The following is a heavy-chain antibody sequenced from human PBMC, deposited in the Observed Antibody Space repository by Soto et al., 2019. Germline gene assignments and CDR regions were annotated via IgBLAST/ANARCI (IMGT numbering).Heavy chain of an antibody. J-gene: IGHJ4*02. D-gene: IGHD5-12*01. CDR3: ARGGNIGYSGYDSYFDY. V-gene: IGHV4-34*01. CDR2: INHSGST. CDR1: GGSFSGYY. Sequence: SETLSLTCAVYGGSFSGYYWSWIRQPPGKGLEWIGEINHSGSTNYNPSLKSRVTISVDTSKNQFSLKLSSVTAADTAVYYCARGGNIGYSGYDSYFDYWGQGTLVTVSS.